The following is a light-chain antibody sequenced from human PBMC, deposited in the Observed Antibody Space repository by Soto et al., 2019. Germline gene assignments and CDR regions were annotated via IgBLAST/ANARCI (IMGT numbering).Light chain of an antibody. CDR1: QSVSSSY. V-gene: IGKV3-20*01. CDR2: GAY. CDR3: QQYGSSPWT. Sequence: EIVLTQSPGNLSLSPGASATLSWRGSQSVSSSYLAWYQQKPGQAPRLLIYGAYSRATGITDRFSGSGSGTDFTLTISRLEPEDFAVYYCQQYGSSPWTVGQGTQVEIK. J-gene: IGKJ1*01.